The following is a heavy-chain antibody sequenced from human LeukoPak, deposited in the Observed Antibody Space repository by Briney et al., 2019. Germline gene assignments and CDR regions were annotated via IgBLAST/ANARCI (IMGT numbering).Heavy chain of an antibody. CDR2: INPNSGGT. CDR3: ARACSYCSGGSCLCY. Sequence: ASVKVSCKASGYTFTGYYMHWVRQAPGQGLEWMGWINPNSGGTNYAHKFQGRVTMTRDTSISTAYMELSRLRSDDTAVYYCARACSYCSGGSCLCYWGQGTLVTVSS. J-gene: IGHJ4*02. V-gene: IGHV1-2*07. CDR1: GYTFTGYY. D-gene: IGHD2-15*01.